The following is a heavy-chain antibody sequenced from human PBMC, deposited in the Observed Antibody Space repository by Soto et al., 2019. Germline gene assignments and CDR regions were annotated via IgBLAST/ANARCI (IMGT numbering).Heavy chain of an antibody. CDR2: IYYSGST. Sequence: SETLSLTCTVSGGSISSYYWSWIRQPPGKGLEWIGYIYYSGSTNYNPSLKSRVTISVDTSKNQFSLKLSSVTAADTAVYYCARDSGYCSSTSCYPGDYYYYMDVWGKGTTVTVSS. J-gene: IGHJ6*03. V-gene: IGHV4-59*01. D-gene: IGHD2-2*01. CDR3: ARDSGYCSSTSCYPGDYYYYMDV. CDR1: GGSISSYY.